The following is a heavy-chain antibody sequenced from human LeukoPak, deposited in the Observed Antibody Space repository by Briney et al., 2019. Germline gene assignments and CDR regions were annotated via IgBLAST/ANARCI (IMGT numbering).Heavy chain of an antibody. CDR3: ARGEAPRDAFDI. Sequence: SETLSLTCTVSGGSISSYYWSWIRQPPGKGLERIGYIYYSGSTNYNPSLKSRVTISVDTSKNQFSLKLSSVTAADTAVYYCARGEAPRDAFDIWGQGTMVTVSS. CDR2: IYYSGST. V-gene: IGHV4-59*01. CDR1: GGSISSYY. J-gene: IGHJ3*02.